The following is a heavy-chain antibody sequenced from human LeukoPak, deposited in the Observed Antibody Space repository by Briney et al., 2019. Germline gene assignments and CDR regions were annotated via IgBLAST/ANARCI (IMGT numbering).Heavy chain of an antibody. J-gene: IGHJ4*02. CDR2: ISGSGGST. Sequence: GGSLRLSCAASGSTFSSYAMSWVRQAPGKGLEWVSAISGSGGSTYYADSVKGRFTISRDNSKNTLYLQMNSLRAEDTAVYYCAKGRGSYSYFDYWGQGTLVTVSS. CDR1: GSTFSSYA. V-gene: IGHV3-23*01. CDR3: AKGRGSYSYFDY. D-gene: IGHD1-26*01.